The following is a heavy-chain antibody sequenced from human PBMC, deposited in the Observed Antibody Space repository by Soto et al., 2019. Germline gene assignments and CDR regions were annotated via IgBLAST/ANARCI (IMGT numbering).Heavy chain of an antibody. CDR1: GFTFSSYA. CDR3: ARDRGGYSGYTFDY. Sequence: EVQLVESGGGLVQPGGSLRLSCAASGFTFSSYAMHWVRQAPGKGLEYVSAISSNGGSTYYANSVKGRFTISRDNSKNTLYLQMVSLRAEDMAVYYCARDRGGYSGYTFDYWGQGTLDTVSS. V-gene: IGHV3-64*01. CDR2: ISSNGGST. J-gene: IGHJ4*02. D-gene: IGHD5-12*01.